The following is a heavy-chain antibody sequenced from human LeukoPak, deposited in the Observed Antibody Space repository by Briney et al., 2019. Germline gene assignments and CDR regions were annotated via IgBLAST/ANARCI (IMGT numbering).Heavy chain of an antibody. CDR3: ARDLAVAEDPYCSSTSCSPAGWFDP. CDR1: GFTFSSYS. J-gene: IGHJ5*02. D-gene: IGHD2-2*01. V-gene: IGHV3-21*01. CDR2: ISSSSSHI. Sequence: GGSLRLSCAASGFTFSSYSMNWVRQAPGKGREGVSSISSSSSHIYYADSVKGRFTISRDNAKNSLYLQMNSLRAEDTAVYYCARDLAVAEDPYCSSTSCSPAGWFDPWGQGTLVTVPS.